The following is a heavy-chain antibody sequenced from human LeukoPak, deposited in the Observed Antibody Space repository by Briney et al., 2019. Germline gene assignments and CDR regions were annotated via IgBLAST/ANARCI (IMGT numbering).Heavy chain of an antibody. J-gene: IGHJ4*02. Sequence: GGSLRLSCAASGFTFSSYAMSWVRQAPGKGLEWVSGISAGGGSTYYADSVKGRFTISRDNAKNSLYLQMNSLRAEDTAVYYCATTTVTTRDYWGQGTLVTVSS. CDR2: ISAGGGST. CDR3: ATTTVTTRDY. V-gene: IGHV3-23*01. CDR1: GFTFSSYA. D-gene: IGHD4-17*01.